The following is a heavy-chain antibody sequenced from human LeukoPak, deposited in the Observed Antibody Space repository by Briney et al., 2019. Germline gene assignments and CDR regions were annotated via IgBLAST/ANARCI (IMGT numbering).Heavy chain of an antibody. Sequence: SETLSLTCTVSGYSINSGYYWGWIRQPPGKGLEWIGSIYYSGSTYYNPSLKSRVTISVDTSKNQFSLKLSSVTAADTAVYYCARHIAAAGMNYYYYYMDVWGKGTTVTVSS. V-gene: IGHV4-38-2*02. CDR2: IYYSGST. CDR3: ARHIAAAGMNYYYYYMDV. J-gene: IGHJ6*03. CDR1: GYSINSGYY. D-gene: IGHD6-13*01.